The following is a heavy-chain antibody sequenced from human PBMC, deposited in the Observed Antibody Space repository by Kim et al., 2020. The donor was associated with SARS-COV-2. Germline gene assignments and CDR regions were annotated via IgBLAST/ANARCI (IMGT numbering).Heavy chain of an antibody. D-gene: IGHD3-10*01. CDR2: IYYSGST. V-gene: IGHV4-39*01. Sequence: SETLSLTCTVSGGSISSSSYYWGWIRQPPGKGLEWIGSIYYSGSTYYNPSLKSRVTISVDTSKNQFSLKLSSVTAADTAVYYCARRLLWFGELWYFDLWGRGTLVTVSS. CDR1: GGSISSSSYY. CDR3: ARRLLWFGELWYFDL. J-gene: IGHJ2*01.